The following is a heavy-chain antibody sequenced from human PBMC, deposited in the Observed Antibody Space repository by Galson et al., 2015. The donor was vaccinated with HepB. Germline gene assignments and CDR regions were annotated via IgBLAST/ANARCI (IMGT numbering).Heavy chain of an antibody. D-gene: IGHD2-15*01. J-gene: IGHJ4*01. V-gene: IGHV1-18*04. CDR3: ARAVLGSLYGDVDY. CDR2: IGSDNGET. Sequence: SVKVSCKASGYSFRHHGISWVRQAPGQGLEWLGWIGSDNGETKYTEKFQGRVTMTTDFSMSTSYMELRSLRSDDTAVYYCARAVLGSLYGDVDYWGQGTLITVSA. CDR1: GYSFRHHG.